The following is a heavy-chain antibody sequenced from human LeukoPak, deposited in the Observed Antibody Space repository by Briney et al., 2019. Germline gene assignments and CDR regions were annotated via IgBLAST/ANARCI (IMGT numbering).Heavy chain of an antibody. CDR3: ARDFTMVRGVTYYYGMDV. CDR1: GLTFSSYS. J-gene: IGHJ6*02. V-gene: IGHV3-21*01. Sequence: GGSLRLSCAASGLTFSSYSMNWVRQAPGKGLEWVSSISSSSSYIYYADSVKGRFTVSRDNAKNSLYLQMNSLRAEDTAVYYCARDFTMVRGVTYYYGMDVWGRGTTVTVSS. D-gene: IGHD3-10*01. CDR2: ISSSSSYI.